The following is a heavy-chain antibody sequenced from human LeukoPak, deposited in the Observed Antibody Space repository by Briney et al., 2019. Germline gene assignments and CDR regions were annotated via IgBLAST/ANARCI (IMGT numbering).Heavy chain of an antibody. CDR2: IRYDGSYK. CDR1: GSTFNTYG. V-gene: IGHV3-30*02. D-gene: IGHD2-2*01. Sequence: GGSPRLSCAASGSTFNTYGMHWVRQAPGKGLEWVAFIRYDGSYKYYADSVKGRFTISRDNSKNTLYLQMNSLRADDTAVYYCAKVRYQLLIDYWGQGTLVTVSS. J-gene: IGHJ4*02. CDR3: AKVRYQLLIDY.